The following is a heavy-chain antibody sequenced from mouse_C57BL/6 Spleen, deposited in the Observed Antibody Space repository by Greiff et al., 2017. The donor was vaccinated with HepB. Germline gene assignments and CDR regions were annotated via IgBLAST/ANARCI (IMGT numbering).Heavy chain of an antibody. V-gene: IGHV1-9*01. CDR3: AREGGAQATSWFAY. J-gene: IGHJ3*01. Sequence: QVQLQQSGAELMKPGASVKLSCKATGYTFTGYWIEWVQQRPGHGLEWIGEILPGSGSTNYNEKVKGRATFTADTSSNTAFMQLSNLTPEDSAIYYCAREGGAQATSWFAYWGQGTLVTVSA. CDR2: ILPGSGST. CDR1: GYTFTGYW. D-gene: IGHD3-2*02.